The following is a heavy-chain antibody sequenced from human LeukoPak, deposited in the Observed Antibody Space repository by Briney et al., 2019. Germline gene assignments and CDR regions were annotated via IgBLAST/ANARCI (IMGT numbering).Heavy chain of an antibody. CDR1: GGSFSGYY. CDR2: TNHSGST. Sequence: SETLSLTCAVYGGSFSGYYWSWIRQPPGKGLEWIGETNHSGSTNYNPSLKSRVTISVDTSKNQFSLKLSSVTAADTAVYYCARVCAAPGYSYGLRWFDPWGQGTLVTVSS. V-gene: IGHV4-34*01. CDR3: ARVCAAPGYSYGLRWFDP. J-gene: IGHJ5*02. D-gene: IGHD5-18*01.